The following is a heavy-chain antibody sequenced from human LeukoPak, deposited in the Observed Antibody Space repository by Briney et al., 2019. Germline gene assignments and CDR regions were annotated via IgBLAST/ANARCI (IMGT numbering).Heavy chain of an antibody. CDR2: ISYDGSNK. V-gene: IGHV3-30*04. CDR3: ARDSGPYGSGSQAYYYYGMDV. J-gene: IGHJ6*04. Sequence: GGSLRLPCAASGFTFSSYAMHWVRQAPGKGLEWVAVISYDGSNKYYADSVKGRFTISRDNSKNTLYLQMNSLRAEDTAVYYCARDSGPYGSGSQAYYYYGMDVWGKGTTVTVSS. D-gene: IGHD3-10*01. CDR1: GFTFSSYA.